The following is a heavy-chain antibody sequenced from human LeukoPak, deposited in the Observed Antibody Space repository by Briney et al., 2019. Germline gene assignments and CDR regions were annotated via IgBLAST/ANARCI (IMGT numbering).Heavy chain of an antibody. CDR2: IIPIFGTA. CDR3: AEGPITGPLPYYYYYYMDV. Sequence: SVKVSCKASGGTFSSYAISWVRQAPGQGLEWMGGIIPIFGTANYAQKFQGRVTTTADESTSTAYMELSSLRSEDTAVYYCAEGPITGPLPYYYYYYMDVWGKGTTVTVSS. J-gene: IGHJ6*03. V-gene: IGHV1-69*01. CDR1: GGTFSSYA. D-gene: IGHD1-20*01.